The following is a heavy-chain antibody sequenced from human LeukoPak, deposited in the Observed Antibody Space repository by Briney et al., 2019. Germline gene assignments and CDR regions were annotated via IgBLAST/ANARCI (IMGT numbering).Heavy chain of an antibody. V-gene: IGHV3-30-3*01. CDR1: GFTFSSYA. Sequence: PGGSLRLSRAASGFTFSSYAMHWVRQAPGKGLEWVAVISYDGSNKYYADSVKGRFTISRDNSKNTLYLQMNSLRAEDTAVYYCAKEAPGWSRDGYNYLDYWGQGTLVTVSS. D-gene: IGHD5-24*01. CDR3: AKEAPGWSRDGYNYLDY. J-gene: IGHJ4*02. CDR2: ISYDGSNK.